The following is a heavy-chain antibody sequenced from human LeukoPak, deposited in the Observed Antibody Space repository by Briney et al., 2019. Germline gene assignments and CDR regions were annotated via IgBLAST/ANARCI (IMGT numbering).Heavy chain of an antibody. J-gene: IGHJ6*02. CDR1: GLSFSSYW. CDR3: ASYFYCGMEV. Sequence: GGSLRLSCAASGLSFSSYWMSWVRQAPGKGLEWVANIKPDGSEKYYVDSVKGRFTISRDNAKNSLYLQMNSLRAEDTAVYYCASYFYCGMEVWGQGTTVTVSS. V-gene: IGHV3-7*01. CDR2: IKPDGSEK.